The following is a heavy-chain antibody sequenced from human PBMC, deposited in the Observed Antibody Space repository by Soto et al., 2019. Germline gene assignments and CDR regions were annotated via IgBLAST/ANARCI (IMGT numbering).Heavy chain of an antibody. CDR1: GFTFSTFW. Sequence: EVQLVESGGGFVQPGGSLRLSCEASGFTFSTFWMHWVRHAPGKGLVWVSRINSDGSSTNDADSVKGRVTISRDNAKNMLSQQTSSLRADDTAVYYCASDFDIWGQGTLVTVYS. D-gene: IGHD2-15*01. CDR3: ASDFDI. V-gene: IGHV3-74*01. J-gene: IGHJ4*02. CDR2: INSDGSST.